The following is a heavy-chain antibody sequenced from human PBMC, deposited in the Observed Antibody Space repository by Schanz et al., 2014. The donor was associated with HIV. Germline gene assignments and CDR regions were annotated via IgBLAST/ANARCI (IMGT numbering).Heavy chain of an antibody. Sequence: QVQLVESEGRVVQPGRSLRLSCAASGFTFTTYGMHWVRQTPGKGLEWVAVISYDGSNKYYADSVKGRFTISRDNSKNTLYLQMNSLRAEDTAVYYCAKDGSWEAFDAFDIWGQGTMVTVSS. D-gene: IGHD1-26*01. CDR1: GFTFTTYG. CDR3: AKDGSWEAFDAFDI. V-gene: IGHV3-30*18. CDR2: ISYDGSNK. J-gene: IGHJ3*02.